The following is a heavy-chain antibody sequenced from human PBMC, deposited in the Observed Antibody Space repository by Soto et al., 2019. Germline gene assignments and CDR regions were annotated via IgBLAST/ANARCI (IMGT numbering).Heavy chain of an antibody. J-gene: IGHJ4*02. D-gene: IGHD3-22*01. V-gene: IGHV3-30-3*01. CDR3: ARDRDYDSSGYCDY. CDR1: GFTFSSYA. Sequence: QVQLVESGGGVVQPGRSLRLSCAASGFTFSSYAMHWVRQAPGKGLEWVAVISYDGSNKYYADSVKGRFTISRDNSKNTLYLQMNSLRAEDTAVYYCARDRDYDSSGYCDYWGQGTLVTVSS. CDR2: ISYDGSNK.